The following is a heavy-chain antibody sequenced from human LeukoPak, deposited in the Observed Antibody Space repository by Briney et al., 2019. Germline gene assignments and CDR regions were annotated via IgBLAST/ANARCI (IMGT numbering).Heavy chain of an antibody. Sequence: PSETLSLTCTVSGDSVSNGNYYWSWLRQPPGKALEWIGYIYYTGSIYYNPSLEGRVTISVDTSRNQFSVKLSSVTAADTAVYYCARSQNYYGSGDYWSQGTLVTVSS. CDR1: GDSVSNGNYY. J-gene: IGHJ4*02. D-gene: IGHD3-10*01. CDR3: ARSQNYYGSGDY. CDR2: IYYTGSI. V-gene: IGHV4-61*01.